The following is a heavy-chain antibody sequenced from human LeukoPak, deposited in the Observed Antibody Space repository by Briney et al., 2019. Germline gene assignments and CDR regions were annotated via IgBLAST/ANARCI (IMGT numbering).Heavy chain of an antibody. D-gene: IGHD3-10*01. CDR2: INAGNGNT. J-gene: IGHJ3*02. CDR1: GYTFTSYA. Sequence: ASVKVSCKASGYTFTSYAMHWVRQAPGQRLEWMGWINAGNGNTKYSQKFQGRVTITRDTSASTAYMELSSLRSEDTAVYYCARAQKIYYGSGSYYLDAFDIWGQGTMVTVSS. V-gene: IGHV1-3*01. CDR3: ARAQKIYYGSGSYYLDAFDI.